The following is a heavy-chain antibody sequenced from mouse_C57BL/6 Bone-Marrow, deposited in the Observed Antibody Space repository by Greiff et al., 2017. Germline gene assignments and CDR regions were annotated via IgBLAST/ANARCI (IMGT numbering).Heavy chain of an antibody. J-gene: IGHJ4*01. Sequence: EVNVVESGGGLVQPKGSLKLSCAASGFSFNTYAMNWVRQAPGKGLEWVARIRSKSNNYATYYAGSVKDRFTISRDDSESMLYLQMNNLKTEDTAMYYCVKGIYAMDYWGQGTSVTVSS. CDR1: GFSFNTYA. CDR3: VKGIYAMDY. V-gene: IGHV10-1*01. CDR2: IRSKSNNYAT.